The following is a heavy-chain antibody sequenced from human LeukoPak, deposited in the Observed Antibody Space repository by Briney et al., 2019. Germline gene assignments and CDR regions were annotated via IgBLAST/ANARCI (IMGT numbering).Heavy chain of an antibody. CDR2: TNPNSGGT. J-gene: IGHJ6*03. CDR3: ARTPMGGWWVQLPIYYMDV. CDR1: GYTFTGYY. D-gene: IGHD2-2*01. V-gene: IGHV1-2*02. Sequence: ASVKVSCKASGYTFTGYYMHWVRQAPGQGLEWMGWTNPNSGGTNYAQKFQGRVTMTRDTSISTAYMELSRLRSDDTAVYYCARTPMGGWWVQLPIYYMDVWGKGTTVTVSS.